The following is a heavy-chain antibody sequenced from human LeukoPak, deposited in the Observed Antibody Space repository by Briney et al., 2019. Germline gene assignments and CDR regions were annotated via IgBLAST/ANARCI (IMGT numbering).Heavy chain of an antibody. J-gene: IGHJ6*02. Sequence: GGSLRLSCTASGFTFGDYAMNWVRQAPGKGLEWVSSISSSSSYIYYADSVKGRFTISRDNAKNSLYLQMNSLRAEDTAVYYCARGEDCSGGSCYSAHYYYGMDVWGQGTTVTVSS. CDR1: GFTFGDYA. D-gene: IGHD2-15*01. CDR3: ARGEDCSGGSCYSAHYYYGMDV. V-gene: IGHV3-21*01. CDR2: ISSSSSYI.